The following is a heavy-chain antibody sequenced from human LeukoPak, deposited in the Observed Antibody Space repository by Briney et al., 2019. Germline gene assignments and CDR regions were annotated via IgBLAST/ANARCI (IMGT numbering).Heavy chain of an antibody. J-gene: IGHJ4*02. CDR2: IYYSGST. Sequence: SETLSLTCTVSGGSITSYYWSWIRQPPGKGLEWIGYIYYSGSTNYNPSLKSRVTISVDTSKNQFSLKLSSVTAADAAMYYCARAPSNGPTTFDYWGQGTLVTVSS. CDR3: ARAPSNGPTTFDY. CDR1: GGSITSYY. V-gene: IGHV4-59*01. D-gene: IGHD1-1*01.